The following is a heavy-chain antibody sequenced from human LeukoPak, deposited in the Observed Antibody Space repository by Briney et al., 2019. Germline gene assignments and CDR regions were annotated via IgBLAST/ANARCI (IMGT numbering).Heavy chain of an antibody. CDR1: GFTFSSYA. Sequence: GGSLRLSCAASGFTFSSYAMSWVRQAPGKGLEWVSAISGSGGSTYYADSVKGRFTISRDNSKNTLYLQMNSLRAEDTAVYYCAKDGLITYHYDSSGPKYYFDYWGQGTLVTVSS. CDR3: AKDGLITYHYDSSGPKYYFDY. CDR2: ISGSGGST. J-gene: IGHJ4*02. D-gene: IGHD3-22*01. V-gene: IGHV3-23*01.